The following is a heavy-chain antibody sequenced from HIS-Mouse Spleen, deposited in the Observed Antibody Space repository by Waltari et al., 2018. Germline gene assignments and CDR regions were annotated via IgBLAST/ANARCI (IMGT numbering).Heavy chain of an antibody. Sequence: EVQLVESGGGLVQPGGSLRLSCEAAGFTSSSSWWPWGRQAPGKGLVWVSRINSDGSSTSYADSVKGRFTISRDNAKNTLYLQMNSLRAEDTAVYYCARDLELDAFDIWGQGTMVTVSS. CDR3: ARDLELDAFDI. CDR2: INSDGSST. J-gene: IGHJ3*02. D-gene: IGHD1-1*01. V-gene: IGHV3-74*01. CDR1: GFTSSSSW.